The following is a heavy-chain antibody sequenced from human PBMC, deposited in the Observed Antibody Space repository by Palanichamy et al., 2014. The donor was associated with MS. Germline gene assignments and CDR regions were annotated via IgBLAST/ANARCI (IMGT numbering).Heavy chain of an antibody. CDR3: ARDGMAAASDY. CDR2: INSDGSTT. D-gene: IGHD6-13*01. CDR1: GFTFSNYW. J-gene: IGHJ4*02. V-gene: IGHV3-74*01. Sequence: EVQLVESGGGLVQPGQSLRLSCVASGFTFSNYWMHWVRQAPGKGLVWVSRINSDGSTTSYADSVKGRFTISRDNAKNTLYLQMDSLRAEDTAVYYCARDGMAAASDYWGQGTLVTVSS.